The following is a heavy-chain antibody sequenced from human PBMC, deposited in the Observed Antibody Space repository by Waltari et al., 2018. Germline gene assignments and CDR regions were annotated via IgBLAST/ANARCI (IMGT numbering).Heavy chain of an antibody. CDR3: ASGYSYGVFDY. V-gene: IGHV1-69*12. D-gene: IGHD5-18*01. CDR1: GGTFTSYP. Sequence: QVQLVQSGAAVKKPGSSVKVSCQASGGTFTSYPIRWVRQAPGQGLEWMGGLIPIFGTANYAQKFQGRVTMTADESTSTAYMELSSLRSEDTAVYYCASGYSYGVFDYWGQGTLVTVSS. CDR2: LIPIFGTA. J-gene: IGHJ4*02.